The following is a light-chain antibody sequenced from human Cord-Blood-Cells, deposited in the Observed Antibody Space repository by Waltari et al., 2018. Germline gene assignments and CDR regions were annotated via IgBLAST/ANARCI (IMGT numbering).Light chain of an antibody. CDR2: ATS. J-gene: IGLJ3*02. CDR3: LLSYSGARV. V-gene: IGLV7-46*01. Sequence: QAVVTQAPSLTVSPGGTVTLTCGSTPGPPTRAPSPYGFQQKPGQAPRTLIYATSNKHSWTPARFSGSLLGGKAALTLSGAQPEDEAEYYCLLSYSGARVFGGGTKLTVL. CDR1: PGPPTRAPS.